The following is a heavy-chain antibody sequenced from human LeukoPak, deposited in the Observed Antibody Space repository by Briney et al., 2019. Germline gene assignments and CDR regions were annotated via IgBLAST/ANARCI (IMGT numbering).Heavy chain of an antibody. D-gene: IGHD3-10*01. Sequence: NPSETLSLTCTVSGYSISSGYYWGWIRRPPGKGLEWIGSIYQSGSTHYNPSLKSRVTIIVDTSKNQISLKLNSVTAADTAVYYCARRNYHASGSYSDFYYGMDVWGQGTTVAVSS. CDR3: ARRNYHASGSYSDFYYGMDV. V-gene: IGHV4-38-2*02. J-gene: IGHJ6*02. CDR2: IYQSGST. CDR1: GYSISSGYY.